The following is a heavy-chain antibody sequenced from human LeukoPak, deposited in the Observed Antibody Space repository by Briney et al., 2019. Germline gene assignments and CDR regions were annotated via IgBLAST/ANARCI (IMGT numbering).Heavy chain of an antibody. D-gene: IGHD2-2*01. Sequence: GGSLRLSCAASGFTFSSYAMSWVRQAPGKGLEWVSAISGSGGSTYYADSVKGRFTISRDNSKNTLYLQMNSLRAEDTAVYYCAKQYCSSTSCFHHGVDYWGQGALVTVSS. J-gene: IGHJ4*02. V-gene: IGHV3-23*01. CDR3: AKQYCSSTSCFHHGVDY. CDR2: ISGSGGST. CDR1: GFTFSSYA.